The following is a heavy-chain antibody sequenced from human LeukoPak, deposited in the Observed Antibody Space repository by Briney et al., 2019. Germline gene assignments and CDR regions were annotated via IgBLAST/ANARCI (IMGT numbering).Heavy chain of an antibody. CDR1: GFTFGNAW. V-gene: IGHV3-15*01. D-gene: IGHD5-12*01. CDR2: IKSKTDGGTT. J-gene: IGHJ4*02. CDR3: TTDHPDIVATQDFDY. Sequence: GGSLRLSCAASGFTFGNAWMSWVRQAPGKGLEWVGRIKSKTDGGTTDYAAPVKGRFTISRDDSKNTLYLQMNSLKTEDTAVYYCTTDHPDIVATQDFDYWGQGTLVTVSS.